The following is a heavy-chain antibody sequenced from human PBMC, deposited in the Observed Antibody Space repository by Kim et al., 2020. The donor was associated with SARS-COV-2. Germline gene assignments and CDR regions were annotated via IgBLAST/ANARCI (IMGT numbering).Heavy chain of an antibody. J-gene: IGHJ4*02. CDR3: ARGSSEDLDY. CDR1: GYSISSGYY. V-gene: IGHV4-38-2*02. Sequence: SETLSLTCTVSGYSISSGYYWGWIRQPPGKGLEWIGSIYHSGSTYYNPSLKSRVTISVDTSKNQFSLKLSSVTAADTAVYYCARGSSEDLDYWGQGTLVTVSS. CDR2: IYHSGST.